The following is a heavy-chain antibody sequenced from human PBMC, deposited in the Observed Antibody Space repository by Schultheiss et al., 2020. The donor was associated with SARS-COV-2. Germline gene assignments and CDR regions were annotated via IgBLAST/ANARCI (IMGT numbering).Heavy chain of an antibody. CDR3: ARQVDGSYYYYYYMDV. CDR2: IYYSGST. Sequence: SETLSLTCTVSGGSISSYYWSWIRQPPGKGLEWIGYIYYSGSTYYNPSLKSRVTISVDTSKNQFSLKLSSVTAADTAVYYCARQVDGSYYYYYYMDVWGKGTTVTVSS. J-gene: IGHJ6*03. D-gene: IGHD1-26*01. CDR1: GGSISSYY. V-gene: IGHV4-59*08.